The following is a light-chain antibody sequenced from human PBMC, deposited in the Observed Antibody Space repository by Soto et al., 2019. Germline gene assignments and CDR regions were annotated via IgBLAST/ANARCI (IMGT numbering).Light chain of an antibody. Sequence: EIVLTQSPGTLSLSPGERATLSCRASQSVTSTSLAWYQQKPGQAPRLLIYDASNRATGIPARFSGSGSGTDFTLTISSLEPEDFAVYYCQQRSNWPTFGGGTKVDIK. CDR1: QSVTSTS. V-gene: IGKV3D-20*02. CDR3: QQRSNWPT. J-gene: IGKJ4*01. CDR2: DAS.